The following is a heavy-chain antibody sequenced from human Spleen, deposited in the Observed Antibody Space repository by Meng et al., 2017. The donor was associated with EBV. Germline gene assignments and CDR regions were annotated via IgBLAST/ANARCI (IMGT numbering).Heavy chain of an antibody. CDR3: ASESGRGYTPDY. D-gene: IGHD3-10*01. Sequence: QGHVEKSGAEVKKPWASVNLSCKTSGGIINSDARSWVRQAPGEGLEWLGGLIPMFGAPNYAQRFQDRVTIIADASTSTHYMELSSLRFEDTALYYCASESGRGYTPDYWGQGTLVTVSS. V-gene: IGHV1-69*01. CDR2: LIPMFGAP. CDR1: GGIINSDA. J-gene: IGHJ4*02.